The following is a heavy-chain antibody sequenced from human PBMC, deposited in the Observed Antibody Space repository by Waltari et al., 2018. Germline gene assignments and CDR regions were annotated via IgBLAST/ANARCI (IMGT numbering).Heavy chain of an antibody. CDR3: ATAWDSWFQFDP. J-gene: IGHJ5*02. CDR1: GGSISSPY. D-gene: IGHD1-26*01. Sequence: QVQLQESGPGLVKPSETLSLTCTVSGGSISSPYWSWIRQPPGKGLEWIGYIYYSGSTNYNPSLKSRVTISVDTSKNQFSLKLSSVTAADTAVYYCATAWDSWFQFDPWGQGTLVTVSS. CDR2: IYYSGST. V-gene: IGHV4-59*11.